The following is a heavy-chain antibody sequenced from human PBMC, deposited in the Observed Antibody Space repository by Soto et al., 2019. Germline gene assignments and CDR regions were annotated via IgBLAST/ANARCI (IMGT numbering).Heavy chain of an antibody. Sequence: QVQLVQSGAEVKKPGASVKVSCKASGYTFNNYGISWVLHAPGQGLEWMGWIGPYNGNTDHAQNFQGRVTMTTDTSTNTAYMELRSLGSDDTALYYCARCYCSVGSCYTCWHFDLWVRGTLVTVSS. CDR3: ARCYCSVGSCYTCWHFDL. V-gene: IGHV1-18*01. J-gene: IGHJ2*01. CDR1: GYTFNNYG. CDR2: IGPYNGNT. D-gene: IGHD2-15*01.